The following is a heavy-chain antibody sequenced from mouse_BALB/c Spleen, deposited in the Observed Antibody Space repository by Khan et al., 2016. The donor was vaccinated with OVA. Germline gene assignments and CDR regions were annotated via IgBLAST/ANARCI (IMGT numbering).Heavy chain of an antibody. V-gene: IGHV5-4*02. CDR2: ISDGGSYT. J-gene: IGHJ3*01. Sequence: EVELVESGGGLVKPGGSLTLSCAASGFTFSDYSMYWVRQTPEKRLEWVATISDGGSYTYYLDSVKGRFTISRDDAENNLYLQMNSLKSEDTAMFYCVRGYYGDPFAYWGQGTLVTVSA. CDR3: VRGYYGDPFAY. D-gene: IGHD2-13*01. CDR1: GFTFSDYS.